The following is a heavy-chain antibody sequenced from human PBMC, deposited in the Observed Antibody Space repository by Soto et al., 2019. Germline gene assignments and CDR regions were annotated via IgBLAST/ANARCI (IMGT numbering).Heavy chain of an antibody. J-gene: IGHJ4*02. D-gene: IGHD6-19*01. CDR1: GFNLRDYA. CDR2: TSAISTFT. V-gene: IGHV3-23*01. Sequence: GGSLRLSCATSGFNLRDYAMSWVRQAPGKGLEWVAHTSAISTFTNYADSVKGRFTISRDSSKNTLSLQMNSLRAEDTAVYYCVFKQSSGIIHWGQGTLVTVSS. CDR3: VFKQSSGIIH.